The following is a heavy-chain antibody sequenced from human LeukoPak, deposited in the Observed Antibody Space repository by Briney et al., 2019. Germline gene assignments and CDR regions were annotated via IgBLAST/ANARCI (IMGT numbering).Heavy chain of an antibody. D-gene: IGHD3-22*01. CDR2: ISSSGSTI. CDR3: AKRGVVIRVILVGFHKEAYYFDS. Sequence: RGSLRLSCAASGFTFSDYYMSWIRQAPGKGLEWVSYISSSGSTIYYADSVKGRFTISRDNPKNTLYLQMNSLRAEDTAVYFCAKRGVVIRVILVGFHKEAYYFDSWGQGALVTVSS. V-gene: IGHV3-11*01. CDR1: GFTFSDYY. J-gene: IGHJ4*02.